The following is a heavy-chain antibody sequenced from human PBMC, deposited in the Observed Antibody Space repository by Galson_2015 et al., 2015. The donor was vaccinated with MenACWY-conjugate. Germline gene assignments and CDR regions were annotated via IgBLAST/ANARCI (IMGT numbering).Heavy chain of an antibody. J-gene: IGHJ2*01. V-gene: IGHV3-7*03. D-gene: IGHD3-22*01. CDR2: IKQDGSEK. Sequence: SLRLFCAASGFTFSSYWMSWVRQAPGKGLEWVANIKQDGSEKYYVDSVKGRFTISRDNAKNSLYLQMNSLRAEDTAVYYCARDVHYYDSSGYYKWSGWYFDLWGRGTLVTVSS. CDR1: GFTFSSYW. CDR3: ARDVHYYDSSGYYKWSGWYFDL.